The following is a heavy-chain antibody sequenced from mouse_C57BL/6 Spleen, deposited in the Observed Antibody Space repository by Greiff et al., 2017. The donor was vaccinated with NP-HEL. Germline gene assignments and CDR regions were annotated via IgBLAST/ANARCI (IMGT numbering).Heavy chain of an antibody. CDR1: GYTFTDYN. Sequence: EVQLQQSGPELVKPGASVKMSCKASGYTFTDYNMHWVKQSHGKSLEWIGYINPNNGGTSYNQKFKGKATLTVNKSSSTAYMELRSLTSEDSAVYYCAIYGGVYWYFDVWGTGTTVTVSS. CDR2: INPNNGGT. D-gene: IGHD1-1*01. J-gene: IGHJ1*03. CDR3: AIYGGVYWYFDV. V-gene: IGHV1-22*01.